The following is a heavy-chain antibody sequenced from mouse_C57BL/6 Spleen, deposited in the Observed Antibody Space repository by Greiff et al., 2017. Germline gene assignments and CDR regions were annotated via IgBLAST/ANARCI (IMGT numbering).Heavy chain of an antibody. CDR3: ARVPITTVVAPWWYFDV. J-gene: IGHJ1*03. D-gene: IGHD1-1*01. CDR2: INPSSGYT. Sequence: VQLQQSGAELARPGASVKMSCKASGYTFTSYTMHWVKQRPGQGLEWIGYINPSSGYTKYNQKFKDKATLTADKSSSTAYMQLSSLTSEDSAVYYCARVPITTVVAPWWYFDVWGTGTTVTVSS. CDR1: GYTFTSYT. V-gene: IGHV1-4*01.